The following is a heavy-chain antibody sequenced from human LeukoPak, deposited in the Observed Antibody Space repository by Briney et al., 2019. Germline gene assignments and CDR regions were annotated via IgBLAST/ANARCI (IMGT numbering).Heavy chain of an antibody. Sequence: GGSLRLSCAASGFTFSSYGMNWVRQAPGKGLEWVSYISSSSSTIYYADSVKGRFTISRDNAKNSLYLQMNSLRAEDTAVYYCARREAETYYDILAPGWYFDLWGRGTLVTVSS. CDR2: ISSSSSTI. J-gene: IGHJ2*01. CDR3: ARREAETYYDILAPGWYFDL. D-gene: IGHD3-9*01. V-gene: IGHV3-48*04. CDR1: GFTFSSYG.